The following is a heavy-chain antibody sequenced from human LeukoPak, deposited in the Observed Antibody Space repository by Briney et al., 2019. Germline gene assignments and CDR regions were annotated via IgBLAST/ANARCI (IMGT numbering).Heavy chain of an antibody. CDR2: INPSGGST. CDR1: GYTFTSYY. V-gene: IGHV1-46*01. CDR3: AREKQLTGNYYYGMDV. D-gene: IGHD6-13*01. Sequence: ASVKVSCKASGYTFTSYYMHWVRQAPGQGLEWMGIINPSGGSTSYAQKFQGRVTMTRDTSTSTVYMELSSLRSGDTAVYYCAREKQLTGNYYYGMDVWGQGTTVTVSS. J-gene: IGHJ6*02.